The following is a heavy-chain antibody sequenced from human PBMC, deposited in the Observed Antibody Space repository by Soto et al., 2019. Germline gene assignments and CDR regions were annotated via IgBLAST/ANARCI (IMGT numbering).Heavy chain of an antibody. CDR3: ARHPTPRFGADYFDY. D-gene: IGHD3-3*01. CDR1: GGSISNNIYF. Sequence: QLLLHESGPGLVKTSETLSLSCTVSGGSISNNIYFWGWIRQPPGKGLEWIATVHYNGNTYYNPSLISRVAISADTSNNQFSLRLNSVTAADTAVYYCARHPTPRFGADYFDYWGQGALVTVSS. J-gene: IGHJ4*02. CDR2: VHYNGNT. V-gene: IGHV4-39*01.